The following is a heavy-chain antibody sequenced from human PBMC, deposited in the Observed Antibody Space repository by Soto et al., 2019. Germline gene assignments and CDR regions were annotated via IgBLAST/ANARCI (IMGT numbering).Heavy chain of an antibody. D-gene: IGHD3-10*01. Sequence: SETLSLSCAVSGGSISIGGYSWSWIRQPPGKGLEWIGYIYPGGTTYYNPSLKSRATLSVDRAKSQFSLNLSSVTAADTAVYFCARVWFGSFDYWGQGAPVTVSS. CDR2: IYPGGTT. CDR1: GGSISIGGYS. CDR3: ARVWFGSFDY. J-gene: IGHJ4*02. V-gene: IGHV4-30-2*01.